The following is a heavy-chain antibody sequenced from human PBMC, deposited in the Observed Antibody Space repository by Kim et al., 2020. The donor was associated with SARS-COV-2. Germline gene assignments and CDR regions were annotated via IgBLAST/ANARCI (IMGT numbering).Heavy chain of an antibody. V-gene: IGHV3-33*01. CDR3: ARDTRDYYGMDV. J-gene: IGHJ6*02. CDR1: GFTFSSYG. Sequence: GGSLRLSCAASGFTFSSYGMHWVRQAPGKGLEWVAVIWYDGSNKYYADSVKGRFTISRDNSKNTLYLQMNSLRAEDTAVYYCARDTRDYYGMDVWGQGTTLTFSS. CDR2: IWYDGSNK.